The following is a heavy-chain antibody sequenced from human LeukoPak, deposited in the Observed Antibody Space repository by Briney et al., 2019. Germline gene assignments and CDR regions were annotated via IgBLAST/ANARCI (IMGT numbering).Heavy chain of an antibody. CDR2: ISGSGGST. J-gene: IGHJ5*02. CDR3: ARALYGSPGNWFDP. D-gene: IGHD3-10*01. Sequence: PGGSLRLSCAASGFTFGSYAMSWVRQAPGKGLEWVSTISGSGGSTYYADSVKGRFTISRDNSKNTLYLQMNSLRAEDTAVYYCARALYGSPGNWFDPWGQGTLVTASS. CDR1: GFTFGSYA. V-gene: IGHV3-23*01.